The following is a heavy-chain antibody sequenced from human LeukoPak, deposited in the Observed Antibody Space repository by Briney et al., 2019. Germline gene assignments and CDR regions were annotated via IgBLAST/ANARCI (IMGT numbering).Heavy chain of an antibody. CDR2: IYWNDDK. Sequence: SGPTLVNPTQTLTLTCTFSGFSLSTSGVGVGWIRQPPGKALEWLALIYWNDDKRYSPSLKSRLTITMDTSKNQVVLTMTNMDPVDTATYYCAHSDYDFWSGYQYYGMDVWGQGTTVTVSS. CDR3: AHSDYDFWSGYQYYGMDV. D-gene: IGHD3-3*01. V-gene: IGHV2-5*01. J-gene: IGHJ6*02. CDR1: GFSLSTSGVG.